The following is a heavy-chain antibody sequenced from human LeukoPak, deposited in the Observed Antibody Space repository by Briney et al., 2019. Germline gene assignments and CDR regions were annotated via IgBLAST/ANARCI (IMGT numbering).Heavy chain of an antibody. J-gene: IGHJ4*02. CDR2: INQGGSVK. CDR3: ARDLPLGYSYGYDY. V-gene: IGHV3-7*03. CDR1: GFTFRSYW. D-gene: IGHD5-18*01. Sequence: GGSLRLSCAASGFTFRSYWMSWVRQAPGKGLEWVANINQGGSVKYYVDSVKGRFTISRDNSKNTLYLQMNSLRAEDTAVYYCARDLPLGYSYGYDYWGQGTLVTVSS.